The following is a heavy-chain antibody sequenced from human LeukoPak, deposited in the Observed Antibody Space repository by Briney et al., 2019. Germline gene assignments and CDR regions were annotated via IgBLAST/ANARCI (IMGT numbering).Heavy chain of an antibody. V-gene: IGHV1-69*01. CDR1: GGTFGNYG. J-gene: IGHJ6*02. CDR2: IIPIFGTA. CDR3: ARARKTSWYDYYYYGMDV. D-gene: IGHD6-13*01. Sequence: SVKVSCKASGGTFGNYGVSWVRQAPGQGLEWMGGIIPIFGTANYAQKFQGRVTITADESTSTAYMELSSLRSEDTAVYYCARARKTSWYDYYYYGMDVWGQGTTVTVSS.